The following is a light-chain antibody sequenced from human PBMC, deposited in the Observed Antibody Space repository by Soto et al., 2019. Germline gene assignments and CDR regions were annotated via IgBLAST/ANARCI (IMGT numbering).Light chain of an antibody. V-gene: IGKV3D-20*02. CDR2: GTS. CDR3: QQRSNWPPIT. Sequence: IVLTQSPATLSLPPGERVTLSCRASQSLPSGFLAWYQQKPGQAPRLLIYGTSNRATGIPDRFSGSGSGTDFTLTISRLEPEDFAVYYCQQRSNWPPITFGQGTRLEIK. CDR1: QSLPSGF. J-gene: IGKJ5*01.